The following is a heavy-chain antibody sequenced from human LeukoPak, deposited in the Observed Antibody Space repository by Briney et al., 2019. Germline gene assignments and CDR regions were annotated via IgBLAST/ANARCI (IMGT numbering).Heavy chain of an antibody. CDR3: ARAHSYGGY. D-gene: IGHD5-18*01. Sequence: ASVKFSCKASGGTFSSYAISWVRQAPGQGLEWMGRIISILGIANYAQKFQGRVTITADKSTSTAYMELSSLRSEDTAVYYCARAHSYGGYWGQGTLVTVSS. CDR2: IISILGIA. V-gene: IGHV1-69*04. J-gene: IGHJ4*02. CDR1: GGTFSSYA.